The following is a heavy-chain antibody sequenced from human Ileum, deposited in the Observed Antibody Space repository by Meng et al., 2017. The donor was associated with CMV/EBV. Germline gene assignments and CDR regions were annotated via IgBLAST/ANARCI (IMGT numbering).Heavy chain of an antibody. Sequence: GESLKISCEASGFSFSSYGLHWVRQAAGKGPEFASAISSNGDTTYYADSVKGRFTISRDNSKNTLYLQMESLTAEDTGVYYCARDCRRWDYYHAMDVWGQGTTVTVSS. V-gene: IGHV3-64*02. CDR3: ARDCRRWDYYHAMDV. CDR2: ISSNGDTT. J-gene: IGHJ6*02. CDR1: GFSFSSYG. D-gene: IGHD6-13*01.